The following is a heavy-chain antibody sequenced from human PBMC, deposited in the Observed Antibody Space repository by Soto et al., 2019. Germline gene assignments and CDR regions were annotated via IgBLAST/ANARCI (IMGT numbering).Heavy chain of an antibody. CDR1: GDRFSWNSAA. Sequence: PSQTLSLTCAISGDRFSWNSAAWNWIRQSPSRGLEWLGRTYYRSKWYNDYAVSVKSRITINPDTSKNQFSLQLNSVTPEDTAVYYCARDLTPGIAVYYGMDVWGQGTTVTVSS. CDR2: TYYRSKWYN. D-gene: IGHD6-19*01. J-gene: IGHJ6*02. V-gene: IGHV6-1*01. CDR3: ARDLTPGIAVYYGMDV.